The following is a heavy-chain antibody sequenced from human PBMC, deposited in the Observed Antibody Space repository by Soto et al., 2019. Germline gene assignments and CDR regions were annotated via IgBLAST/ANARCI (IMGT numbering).Heavy chain of an antibody. CDR1: GGSIRSGGYY. CDR2: IYYSGNT. D-gene: IGHD5-18*01. V-gene: IGHV4-31*03. CDR3: ARDRLMATAGTARHYFGLDV. J-gene: IGHJ6*02. Sequence: TLSLTCTVSGGSIRSGGYYFICVRQNPRSGLEWIGNIYYSGNTYYNPSLKSRLTISVDTSKNQFSLNLSSVTAADTAVYYCARDRLMATAGTARHYFGLDVWGQGTTVTVSS.